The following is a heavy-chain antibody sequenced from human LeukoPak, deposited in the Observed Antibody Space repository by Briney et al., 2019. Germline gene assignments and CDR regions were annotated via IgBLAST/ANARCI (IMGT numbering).Heavy chain of an antibody. CDR1: GDSVSNGNYD. V-gene: IGHV4-61*03. D-gene: IGHD3-10*01. J-gene: IGHJ4*02. CDR2: IYYTGNT. Sequence: SETLFFTCTVSGDSVSNGNYDWRWLRQPPGKALEWIGYIYYTGNTYYNPSLEGRVTILVDTSRNHCSVKLSSVTAADTAVYYCARSQNYYGSGDYWSQGTLVTVSS. CDR3: ARSQNYYGSGDY.